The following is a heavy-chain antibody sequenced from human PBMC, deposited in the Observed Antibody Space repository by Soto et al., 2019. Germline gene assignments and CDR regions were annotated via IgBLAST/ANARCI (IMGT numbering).Heavy chain of an antibody. D-gene: IGHD4-17*01. Sequence: PGESLKISCKGSGYSFTSYWIGWVRQMPGKGLEWMGIIYPGDSDTRYSPSFQGQVTISADKSISTAYLQWSSLKASDTAMYYCARHEATVSLPYYYGMDVWGQGTTVTVSS. J-gene: IGHJ6*02. CDR3: ARHEATVSLPYYYGMDV. CDR1: GYSFTSYW. CDR2: IYPGDSDT. V-gene: IGHV5-51*01.